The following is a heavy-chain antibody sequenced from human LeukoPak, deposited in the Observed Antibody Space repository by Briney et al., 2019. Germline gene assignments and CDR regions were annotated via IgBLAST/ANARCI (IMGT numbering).Heavy chain of an antibody. Sequence: PSETLSLTCTVSGGSISGHYWSWIRQPPGKGLEWIGEINHSGSTNYNPSLKSRVTISVDTSKNQFSLKLSSVTAADTAVYYCARGRAFQHWGQGTLVTVSS. CDR3: ARGRAFQH. CDR2: INHSGST. CDR1: GGSISGHY. V-gene: IGHV4-34*01. J-gene: IGHJ1*01.